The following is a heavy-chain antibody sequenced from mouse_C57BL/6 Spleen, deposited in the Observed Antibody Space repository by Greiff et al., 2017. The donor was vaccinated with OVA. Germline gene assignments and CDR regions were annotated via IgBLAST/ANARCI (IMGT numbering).Heavy chain of an antibody. CDR3: TTSGTTDWDY. Sequence: EVKLVESGAELVRPGASVKLSCTASGFNIKDYYMHWVKQRPEQGLEWIGRIDPEDGDTEYAPKFQGKATMTADTSSNPAYLQLSSLTSEDTAVYYCTTSGTTDWDYWGQGTTLTVSS. J-gene: IGHJ2*01. CDR1: GFNIKDYY. V-gene: IGHV14-1*01. CDR2: IDPEDGDT. D-gene: IGHD1-1*01.